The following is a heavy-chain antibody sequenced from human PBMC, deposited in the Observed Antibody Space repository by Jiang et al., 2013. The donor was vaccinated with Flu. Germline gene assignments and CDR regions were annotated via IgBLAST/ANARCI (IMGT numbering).Heavy chain of an antibody. Sequence: DGETIYAQKFQGRVTMTEDTSTDTAYMELSSLRSEDTAVYYCATDPNYDILTGYGYWGQGTLVTVSS. V-gene: IGHV1-24*01. J-gene: IGHJ4*02. CDR3: ATDPNYDILTGYGY. D-gene: IGHD3-9*01. CDR2: DGET.